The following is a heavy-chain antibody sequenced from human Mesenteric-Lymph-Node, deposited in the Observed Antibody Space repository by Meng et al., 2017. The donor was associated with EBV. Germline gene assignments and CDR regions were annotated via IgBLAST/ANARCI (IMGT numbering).Heavy chain of an antibody. CDR2: ITSSSTYI. CDR1: GFTFSHSA. D-gene: IGHD2-15*01. CDR3: ARDQCGAGSCYLDF. V-gene: IGHV3-21*02. Sequence: EVRLVESGGXLVMPGGSLRLPCGASGFTFSHSAMTWVRQAPGKGLEWVSSITSSSTYIYYADSLKGRFTISRDNAKNSLFLQMNSLRDEDTAVYYCARDQCGAGSCYLDFWGQGTLVTVSS. J-gene: IGHJ4*02.